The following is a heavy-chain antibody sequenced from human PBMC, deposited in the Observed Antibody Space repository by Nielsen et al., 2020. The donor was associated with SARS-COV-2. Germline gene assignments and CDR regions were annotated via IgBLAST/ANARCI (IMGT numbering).Heavy chain of an antibody. J-gene: IGHJ4*02. Sequence: GGSLRLSGKGSGYSFTSYWIGWGRQMPGKGLEWMGIIFPGDSVTRYSPSFQGQITISADKSISTAYLQWSSLKASDTAMYYCARLEGRDGYTSYWGQGTLVTVSS. V-gene: IGHV5-51*01. CDR1: GYSFTSYW. CDR3: ARLEGRDGYTSY. D-gene: IGHD5-24*01. CDR2: IFPGDSVT.